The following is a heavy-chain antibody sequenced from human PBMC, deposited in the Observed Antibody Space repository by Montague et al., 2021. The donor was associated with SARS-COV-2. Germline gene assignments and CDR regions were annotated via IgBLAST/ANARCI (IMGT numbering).Heavy chain of an antibody. CDR2: VDYSGNT. J-gene: IGHJ4*02. Sequence: SETLSLTCTVTGGPISGSSDYWGWIRQSPGKGLEWIASVDYSGNTYYSPSLKSRLTISVGTSKNQFSLKLNSVTAADTALYYCARREYSYGWGDWGQGTLVTVPS. CDR1: GGPISGSSDY. D-gene: IGHD5-18*01. CDR3: ARREYSYGWGD. V-gene: IGHV4-39*01.